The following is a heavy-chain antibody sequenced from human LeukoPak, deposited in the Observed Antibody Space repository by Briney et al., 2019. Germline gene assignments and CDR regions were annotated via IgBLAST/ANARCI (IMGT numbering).Heavy chain of an antibody. CDR3: ARGRNSGFDY. J-gene: IGHJ4*02. V-gene: IGHV6-1*01. Sequence: SQTLSLTCAISGDSVSGNSAVAWNWLRQSPSRGLEWLGRAYYRSKWNNDYAVSVKSRITINPHTSKNQFSLHLNSVTPEDTAVYYCARGRNSGFDYWGQGTLVTVSS. D-gene: IGHD2/OR15-2a*01. CDR1: GDSVSGNSAVA. CDR2: AYYRSKWNN.